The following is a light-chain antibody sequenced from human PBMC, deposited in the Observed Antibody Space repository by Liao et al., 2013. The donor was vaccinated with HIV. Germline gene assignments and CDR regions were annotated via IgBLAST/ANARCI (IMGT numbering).Light chain of an antibody. V-gene: IGLV3-25*02. CDR3: QAWDSSSDLV. CDR1: ALPKQY. CDR2: KDT. Sequence: SYELTQPPSVSVSPGQTARITCSGDALPKQYAYWYQQKPGQAPILVIYKDTERPSGIPERFSGSSSGSTATLTISGTQAMDEADYYCQAWDSSSDLVFGGGTKLTVL. J-gene: IGLJ2*01.